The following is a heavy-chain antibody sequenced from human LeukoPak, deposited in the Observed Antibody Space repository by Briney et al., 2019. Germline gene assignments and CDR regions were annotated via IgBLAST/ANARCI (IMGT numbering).Heavy chain of an antibody. V-gene: IGHV3-74*01. CDR3: VRDLVFVWTPGDDFDF. CDR1: GFAFSAYW. CDR2: INEDATTI. Sequence: GGSLRLSCAASGFAFSAYWMHWVRQDPGKGLEWVARINEDATTISYADSVKGRFIISRDNSKKSLYLQMNNLRAEDTAVYYCVRDLVFVWTPGDDFDFWGQGTLVTGSS. J-gene: IGHJ4*02. D-gene: IGHD3-16*01.